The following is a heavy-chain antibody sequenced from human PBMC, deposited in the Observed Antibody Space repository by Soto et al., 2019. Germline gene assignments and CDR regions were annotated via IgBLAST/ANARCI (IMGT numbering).Heavy chain of an antibody. CDR1: GFTFSSYW. CDR2: IKQDGSEK. CDR3: ARKDCSGGSCYSSNMGAFDY. Sequence: GGSLRLSCAASGFTFSSYWMSWVRQAPGKGLEWVANIKQDGSEKYYVDSVKGRFTISRDNAKNSLHLQMNSLRAEDTAVYYCARKDCSGGSCYSSNMGAFDYWGQGTLVTVSS. V-gene: IGHV3-7*03. D-gene: IGHD2-15*01. J-gene: IGHJ4*02.